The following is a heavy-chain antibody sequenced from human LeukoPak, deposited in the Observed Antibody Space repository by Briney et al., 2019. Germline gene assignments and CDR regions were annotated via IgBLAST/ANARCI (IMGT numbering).Heavy chain of an antibody. CDR2: ISWDESTT. CDR3: ARGPNRWWVVSRNWGMDV. V-gene: IGHV3-43*01. J-gene: IGHJ6*02. CDR1: GPSIGDNS. D-gene: IGHD2-15*01. Sequence: GGSLRLSCAASGPSIGDNSMHWVRQAPGKGLEWVSLISWDESTTYYSDSVKGRFTVSRDSSKNSLYLQMNSLRTEDTALYYCARGPNRWWVVSRNWGMDVWGQGTTVTVSS.